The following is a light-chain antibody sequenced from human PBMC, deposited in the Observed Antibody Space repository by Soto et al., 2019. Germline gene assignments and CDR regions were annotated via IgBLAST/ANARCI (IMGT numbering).Light chain of an antibody. Sequence: DLQVTQSPSSLSASVGDRVTITCRASQDINNYLHWYQQKPGKAPKLLIYGASNLQSGVPSRFSGSGSGTDFTLTISSLQPEDFATYYCQQREAFGPGTKVDVK. CDR2: GAS. J-gene: IGKJ3*01. CDR3: QQREA. V-gene: IGKV1-39*01. CDR1: QDINNY.